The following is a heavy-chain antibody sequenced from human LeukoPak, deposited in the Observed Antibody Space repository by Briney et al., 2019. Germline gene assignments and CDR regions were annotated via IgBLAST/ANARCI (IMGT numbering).Heavy chain of an antibody. CDR3: ARGGLRFLDP. D-gene: IGHD3-3*01. CDR1: GGSFSGYY. V-gene: IGHV4-34*01. CDR2: INHSGST. J-gene: IGHJ5*02. Sequence: PSETLSLTCAVYGGSFSGYYWSWIRQPPGKGLEWIGEINHSGSTNYNPSLESRVTISVDTSKNQFSLKLSSVTAADTAVYYCARGGLRFLDPWGQGTLVTVSS.